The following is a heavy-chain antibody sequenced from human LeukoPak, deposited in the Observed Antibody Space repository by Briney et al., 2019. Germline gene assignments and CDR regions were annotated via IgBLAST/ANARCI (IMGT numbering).Heavy chain of an antibody. V-gene: IGHV1-2*02. J-gene: IGHJ5*02. CDR2: INPNSGGT. Sequence: VSVKVSCKASGYTFTGYYMHWVRQAPGQGLGWMGWINPNSGGTNYAQKFQGRVTMTRDTSISTAYMELSRLRSDDTAVYYCAKVGSSRYWFDPWGQGTLVTVSS. D-gene: IGHD6-13*01. CDR1: GYTFTGYY. CDR3: AKVGSSRYWFDP.